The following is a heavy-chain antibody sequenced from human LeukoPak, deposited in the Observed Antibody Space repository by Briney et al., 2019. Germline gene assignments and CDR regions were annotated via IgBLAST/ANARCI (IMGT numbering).Heavy chain of an antibody. CDR2: MNPNSGNT. CDR1: GYTFTSYD. J-gene: IGHJ5*02. Sequence: ASVKVSCKASGYTFTSYDISWVRQATGQGLEWIGWMNPNSGNTGYAQKFQGRVTMTRNTSISTAYMELSSLRSEDTAVYYCATTMVRGTIPPPWGQGTLVTVSS. CDR3: ATTMVRGTIPPP. V-gene: IGHV1-8*01. D-gene: IGHD3-10*01.